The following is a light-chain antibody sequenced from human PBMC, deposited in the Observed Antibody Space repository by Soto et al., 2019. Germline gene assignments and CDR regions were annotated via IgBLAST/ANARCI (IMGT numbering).Light chain of an antibody. CDR2: DVS. Sequence: DIQMTQSPSSLPVSVGDRVTITCQASHDITNYLNWYQQKPGKAPKLLIYDVSKLETGVPSRFSGSGSGTDFTFTISSLQPEDIATYFCQQYDDLPITFGQGTRLE. CDR3: QQYDDLPIT. V-gene: IGKV1-33*01. J-gene: IGKJ5*01. CDR1: HDITNY.